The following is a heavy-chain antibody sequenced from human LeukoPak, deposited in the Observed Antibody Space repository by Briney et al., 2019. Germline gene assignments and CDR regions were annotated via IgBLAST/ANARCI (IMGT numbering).Heavy chain of an antibody. CDR2: ISYSGST. Sequence: PSETLSLTCTVSGVAISSYYWSWIRQPPGKGLEWIWYISYSGSTNYNPSLKSRVTISIDTSKNQFSLKLRSVTAADTAIYYCARQGYDILTGYIDAFDIWGQGTMVTVSS. V-gene: IGHV4-59*08. CDR3: ARQGYDILTGYIDAFDI. J-gene: IGHJ3*02. CDR1: GVAISSYY. D-gene: IGHD3-9*01.